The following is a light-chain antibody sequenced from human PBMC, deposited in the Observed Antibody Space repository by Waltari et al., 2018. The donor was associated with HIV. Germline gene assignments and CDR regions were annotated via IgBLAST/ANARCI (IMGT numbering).Light chain of an antibody. V-gene: IGLV1-40*01. CDR1: SSNIGAGYD. CDR2: GNS. J-gene: IGLJ3*02. CDR3: QSYDSSLSVWV. Sequence: QSVLTQPPSVSGAPGQRVTISCTGSSSNIGAGYDVHWYPQIPGTAPKLLIYGNSPRPSGVPDRFSGSKSGTSASLAITGLQAEDEADYYCQSYDSSLSVWVFGGGTKLTVL.